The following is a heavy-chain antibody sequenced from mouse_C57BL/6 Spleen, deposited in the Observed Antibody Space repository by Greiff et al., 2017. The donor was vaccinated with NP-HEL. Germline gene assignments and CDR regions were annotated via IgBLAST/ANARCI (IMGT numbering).Heavy chain of an antibody. J-gene: IGHJ1*03. CDR1: GYTFTSYD. CDR3: ARGAEDYDRYFDV. V-gene: IGHV1-85*01. CDR2: IYPRDGST. Sequence: QVQLQQSGPELVKPGASVKLSCKASGYTFTSYDINWVKQRPGQGLEWIGWIYPRDGSTKYNEKFKGKATLTVDTSSSTAYMELHSLTSEDSAVYFCARGAEDYDRYFDVWGTGTTVTVSS. D-gene: IGHD2-4*01.